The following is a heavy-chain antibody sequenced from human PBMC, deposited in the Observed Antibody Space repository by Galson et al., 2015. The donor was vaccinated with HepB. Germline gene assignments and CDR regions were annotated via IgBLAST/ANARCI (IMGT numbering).Heavy chain of an antibody. CDR2: INADNGNT. Sequence: SVKVSCKASGYTFTSYAVHWVRQAPGQRPEWMGWINADNGNTEYSQKFQGRVTITRDTSATTAYMELSGLRYEDTAVYYCARDLRRALYYFDYWGQGTLVTVSA. D-gene: IGHD2-15*01. CDR1: GYTFTSYA. V-gene: IGHV1-3*01. J-gene: IGHJ4*02. CDR3: ARDLRRALYYFDY.